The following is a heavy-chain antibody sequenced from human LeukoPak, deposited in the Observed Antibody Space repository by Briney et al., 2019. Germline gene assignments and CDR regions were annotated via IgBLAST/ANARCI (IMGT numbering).Heavy chain of an antibody. CDR2: IRGDGSVK. J-gene: IGHJ4*02. Sequence: GGSLRLSCAASGFTFSSYATTWVRQAPGKGLEWVGNIRGDGSVKFYLDSVKGRFTISRDNTNSVSLQMNNLKAEDTAIYYCTTDTWYSAGHWGQGTLVTVSS. CDR1: GFTFSSYA. V-gene: IGHV3-7*03. D-gene: IGHD2-15*01. CDR3: TTDTWYSAGH.